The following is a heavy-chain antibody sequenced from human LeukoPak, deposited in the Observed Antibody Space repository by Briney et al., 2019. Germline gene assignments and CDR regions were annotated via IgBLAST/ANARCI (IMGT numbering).Heavy chain of an antibody. CDR3: ARYRIAAAGTLDY. D-gene: IGHD6-13*01. J-gene: IGHJ4*02. CDR2: IIPIFGTA. Sequence: GASVKVSCKASGGTFSSYAISWVRQAPGQGLEWMGGIIPIFGTANYAQKFQGRVTITADESTSTAYMELSSLRSEDTAVYYCARYRIAAAGTLDYWGQGTLVTVSS. V-gene: IGHV1-69*13. CDR1: GGTFSSYA.